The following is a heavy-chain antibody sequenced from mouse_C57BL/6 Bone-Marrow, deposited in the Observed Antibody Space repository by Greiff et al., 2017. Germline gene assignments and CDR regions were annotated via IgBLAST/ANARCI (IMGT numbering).Heavy chain of an antibody. D-gene: IGHD2-3*01. CDR3: ASDGFFDY. V-gene: IGHV1-39*01. Sequence: VQLKESGPELVKPGASVKISCKASGYSFTDYNLNWVKQSNGKSLEWIGVINPNYGTTSYNQKFKVKATLTVDKSSSTAYMQLNSLTSEDAAVYYCASDGFFDYWGQGTTLTVSS. CDR1: GYSFTDYN. J-gene: IGHJ2*01. CDR2: INPNYGTT.